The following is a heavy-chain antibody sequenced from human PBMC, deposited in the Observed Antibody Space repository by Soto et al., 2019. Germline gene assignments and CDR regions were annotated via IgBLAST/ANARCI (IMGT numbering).Heavy chain of an antibody. CDR1: GGTFSSYA. Sequence: SVKVSCKASGGTFSSYASSWGRQAPGQGLEWMGGIIPIFGTANYAQKFQGRVTITAEKSTSTAYMELSSLRSEDTAVYYCARDPSVRDCSSTSCYNLYYYGMDVWGQGTTVTVSS. CDR3: ARDPSVRDCSSTSCYNLYYYGMDV. J-gene: IGHJ6*02. CDR2: IIPIFGTA. D-gene: IGHD2-2*02. V-gene: IGHV1-69*06.